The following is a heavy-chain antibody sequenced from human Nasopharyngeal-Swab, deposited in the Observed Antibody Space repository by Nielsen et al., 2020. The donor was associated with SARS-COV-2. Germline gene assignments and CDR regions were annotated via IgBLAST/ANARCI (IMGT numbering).Heavy chain of an antibody. D-gene: IGHD6-13*01. J-gene: IGHJ6*02. CDR3: ARVFNRVSEIAAADPNIYYYYGMDV. CDR2: ISSSSSYI. CDR1: GFTFGSYS. Sequence: GGSLRLSCAASGFTFGSYSMDWVRQAPGKGLEWVSSISSSSSYIYYADSVKGRFTISRDNAKNSLYLQMNSLRAEDTAVYYCARVFNRVSEIAAADPNIYYYYGMDVWGQGTTVTVSS. V-gene: IGHV3-21*01.